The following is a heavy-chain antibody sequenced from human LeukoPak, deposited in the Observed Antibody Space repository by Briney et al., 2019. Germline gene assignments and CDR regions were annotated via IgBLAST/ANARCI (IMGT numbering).Heavy chain of an antibody. CDR1: GFIFSSYG. Sequence: GGSLRLSCAASGFIFSSYGIHGVRQAPGKGLEWVAVIWYDGSNKYYADSVKGRFTISRDNSKDTLYLQMNSLRAEDTAVYYCARDVMVGTTSHFDSWGQGTLVTVSS. CDR2: IWYDGSNK. CDR3: ARDVMVGTTSHFDS. D-gene: IGHD4/OR15-4a*01. V-gene: IGHV3-33*01. J-gene: IGHJ4*02.